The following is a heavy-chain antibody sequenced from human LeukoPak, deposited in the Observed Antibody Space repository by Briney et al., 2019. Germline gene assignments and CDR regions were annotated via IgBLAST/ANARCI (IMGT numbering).Heavy chain of an antibody. CDR2: ISYDGSNK. J-gene: IGHJ4*02. CDR3: AKGRNIYYDSSGYFDY. CDR1: AFTFSSYG. D-gene: IGHD3-22*01. V-gene: IGHV3-30*18. Sequence: GGSLRLSCAASAFTFSSYGMHWVRQAPGKGLEWVAVISYDGSNKYYADSVKGRFTISRDNSKNTLYLQMNSLGAEDTAVYYCAKGRNIYYDSSGYFDYWGQGTLVTVSS.